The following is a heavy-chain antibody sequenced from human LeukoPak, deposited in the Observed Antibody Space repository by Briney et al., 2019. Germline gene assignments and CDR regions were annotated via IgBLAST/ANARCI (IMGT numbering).Heavy chain of an antibody. CDR1: GGSISSYY. D-gene: IGHD3-16*01. Sequence: SETLSLTCTVSGGSISSYYWSWIRQPPGKGLEWIGYIYYSGSTNYNPSLKSRVTISVDTSKNQFSLKLSSVTAADTAVYYCARDLISLYYYGMDVWGQGPTVTVSS. CDR2: IYYSGST. V-gene: IGHV4-59*01. J-gene: IGHJ6*02. CDR3: ARDLISLYYYGMDV.